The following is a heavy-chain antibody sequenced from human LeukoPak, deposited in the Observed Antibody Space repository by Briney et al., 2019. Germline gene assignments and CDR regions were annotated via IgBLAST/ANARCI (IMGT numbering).Heavy chain of an antibody. CDR1: GGSINSYY. CDR2: IYTSGST. Sequence: PSETLSLTCTVSGGSINSYYWSWIRQPAGKVLEWVGRIYTSGSTNYNPSLKSRVTMSVDTSKNQFSLKLSSVTAADTAVYYCARANFRNYKLRFFDYWGQGTLVTVSS. J-gene: IGHJ4*02. D-gene: IGHD3-3*01. V-gene: IGHV4-4*07. CDR3: ARANFRNYKLRFFDY.